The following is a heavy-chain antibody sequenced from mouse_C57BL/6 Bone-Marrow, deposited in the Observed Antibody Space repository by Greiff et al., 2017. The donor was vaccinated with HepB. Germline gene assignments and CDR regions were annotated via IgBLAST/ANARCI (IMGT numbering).Heavy chain of an antibody. J-gene: IGHJ4*01. CDR1: GYTFTSYW. CDR3: ASLAMDY. Sequence: VQLQQPGAELVKPGASVKLSCKASGYTFTSYWMQWVKQRPGQGLEWIGEIDPSDSYTNYNQKFKGKATLTLDTSSSTAYMQLSSLTSEDSAVYYFASLAMDYWGQGTSVTVSS. CDR2: IDPSDSYT. V-gene: IGHV1-50*01.